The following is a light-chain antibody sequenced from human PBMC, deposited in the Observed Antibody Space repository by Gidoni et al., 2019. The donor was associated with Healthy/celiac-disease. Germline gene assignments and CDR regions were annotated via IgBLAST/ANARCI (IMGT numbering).Light chain of an antibody. Sequence: DIQMTQSPSSLSASVGDRVTITCWASQGISNYLAWYQQKPGKVPKLLIYAASTLQSGVPSRFSGSGSGTDFTLTISSLQPEDVATYYCQKYNSAPRTFXXXTKVEIK. CDR3: QKYNSAPRT. V-gene: IGKV1-27*01. CDR2: AAS. J-gene: IGKJ1*01. CDR1: QGISNY.